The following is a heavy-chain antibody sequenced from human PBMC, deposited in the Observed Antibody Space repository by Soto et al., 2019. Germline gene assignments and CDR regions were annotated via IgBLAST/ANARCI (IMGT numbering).Heavy chain of an antibody. V-gene: IGHV4-59*01. D-gene: IGHD2-21*01. CDR1: GGSITSYN. Sequence: QVQLQESGPGLVKPSETLSLTCTVSGGSITSYNWNWLRQPPGKALEWIGYVYNSGSTNYNPSLKSRLTISVDTSKNQFSLKLNSVTAADTAVYYCARRAVVALTGSLDNWLDPWGQGIVVTVSS. J-gene: IGHJ5*02. CDR2: VYNSGST. CDR3: ARRAVVALTGSLDNWLDP.